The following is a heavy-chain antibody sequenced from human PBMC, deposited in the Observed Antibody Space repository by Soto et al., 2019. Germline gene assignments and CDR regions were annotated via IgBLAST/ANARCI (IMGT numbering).Heavy chain of an antibody. V-gene: IGHV3-15*07. Sequence: EVQLVESGGGLVKPGGSLRLSCTASGFTFSNAWMNWVRQTPGKGLEWVGRIKSKPAGGTIDYAAPVKGRFSISRDDSKNPRYLQMNSLKTEDTAVYYCATGGGDRGVDYWGQGTLVTVSS. CDR2: IKSKPAGGTI. D-gene: IGHD3-10*01. CDR1: GFTFSNAW. J-gene: IGHJ4*02. CDR3: ATGGGDRGVDY.